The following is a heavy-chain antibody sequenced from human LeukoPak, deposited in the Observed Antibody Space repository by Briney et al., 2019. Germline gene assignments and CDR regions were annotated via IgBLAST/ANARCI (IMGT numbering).Heavy chain of an antibody. D-gene: IGHD3-22*01. J-gene: IGHJ4*02. CDR2: IIPIFGTA. CDR1: GFTFSSYA. Sequence: GRSLRLSCAASGFTFSSYAISWVRQAPGQGLEWMGGIIPIFGTANYAQKFQGRVTITADESTSTAYMELSSLRSEDTAVYYCARDTIDSSGYYDYWGQGTLVTVSS. V-gene: IGHV1-69*01. CDR3: ARDTIDSSGYYDY.